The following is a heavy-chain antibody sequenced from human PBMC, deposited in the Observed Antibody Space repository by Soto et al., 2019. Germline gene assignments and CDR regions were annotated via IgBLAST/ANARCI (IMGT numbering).Heavy chain of an antibody. CDR3: ARPSIAAADFDY. D-gene: IGHD6-13*01. J-gene: IGHJ4*02. CDR1: GYTFASYG. Sequence: VKVSCKASGYTFASYGISWVRRAPGQGLEWMGWISAYNGNTNYAQKLQGRVTMTTDTSTSTAYMELRSLRSDDTAVYYCARPSIAAADFDYWGQGTLVTVSS. CDR2: ISAYNGNT. V-gene: IGHV1-18*01.